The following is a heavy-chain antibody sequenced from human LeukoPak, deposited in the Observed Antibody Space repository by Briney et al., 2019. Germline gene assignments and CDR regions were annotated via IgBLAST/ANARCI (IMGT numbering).Heavy chain of an antibody. J-gene: IGHJ4*02. CDR2: IYYSGST. Sequence: SETLSLTCTVSGGSISSSSYYWGWIRQPPGKGLEWIGSIYYSGSTYYNPSLKSRVTISVDTSKNQFSLKLGSVTAADTAVYYCASPTTMTTAIEYWGQGTLVTVSS. CDR3: ASPTTMTTAIEY. CDR1: GGSISSSSYY. D-gene: IGHD4-17*01. V-gene: IGHV4-39*01.